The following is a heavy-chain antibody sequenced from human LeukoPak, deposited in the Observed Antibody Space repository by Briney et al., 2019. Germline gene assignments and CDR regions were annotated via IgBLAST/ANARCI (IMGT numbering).Heavy chain of an antibody. Sequence: GASVNVSCKASGYTFSTYYLHWVRQAPGQGLEWMGIINPSSRSTTYAQTFEGRVTMTSDTSKRTVYMELSRLRSEDTAVYYCASSDCSGGSCFILDYWGQGTLVTVSS. CDR1: GYTFSTYY. D-gene: IGHD2-15*01. CDR2: INPSSRST. J-gene: IGHJ4*02. V-gene: IGHV1-46*01. CDR3: ASSDCSGGSCFILDY.